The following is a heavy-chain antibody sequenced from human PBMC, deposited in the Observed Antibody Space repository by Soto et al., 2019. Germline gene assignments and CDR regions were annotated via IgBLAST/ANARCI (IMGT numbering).Heavy chain of an antibody. CDR3: GRGKAGVLMITFGGVIVPGPWFAP. CDR2: IYYSGST. CDR1: GFSISSSSFH. D-gene: IGHD3-16*02. V-gene: IGHV4-39*07. Sequence: SETLSLTCPVSGFSISSSSFHWGWIRQPPGKGLEWIGSIYYSGSTYYSPSLKSRVTISVDTSKNQVSLKLSSVTAADTAVYYCGRGKAGVLMITFGGVIVPGPWFAPWGKGTLVTVS. J-gene: IGHJ5*02.